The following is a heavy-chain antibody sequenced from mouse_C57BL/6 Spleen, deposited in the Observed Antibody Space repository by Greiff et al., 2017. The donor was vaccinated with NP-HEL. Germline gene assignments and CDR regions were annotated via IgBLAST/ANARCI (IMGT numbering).Heavy chain of an antibody. J-gene: IGHJ2*01. V-gene: IGHV1-5*01. Sequence: VQLQQSGTVLARPGASVKMSCKTSGYTFTSYWMHWVKQRPGQGLEWIGAIYPGNSDTSYNQKFKGKAKLTAVTSASTAYRELSSLTNEDSAVYYCTSAPLRGSSYYFDYWGQGTTLTVSS. CDR1: GYTFTSYW. D-gene: IGHD1-1*01. CDR3: TSAPLRGSSYYFDY. CDR2: IYPGNSDT.